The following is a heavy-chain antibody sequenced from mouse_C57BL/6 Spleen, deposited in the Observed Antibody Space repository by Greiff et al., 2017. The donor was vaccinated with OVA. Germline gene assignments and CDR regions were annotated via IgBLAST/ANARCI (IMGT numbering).Heavy chain of an antibody. J-gene: IGHJ2*01. CDR2: IDPSDSET. CDR1: GYTFTSYW. D-gene: IGHD3-3*01. Sequence: QVQLQQSGAELVRPGSSVKLSCKASGYTFTSYWMHWVKQRPIQGLEWIGNIDPSDSETHYNQKFKDKATLTVDKSSSTAYMQLSSLTSEDSAVYYCARWTTTGTYYFDYWGQGTTLTVSS. CDR3: ARWTTTGTYYFDY. V-gene: IGHV1-52*01.